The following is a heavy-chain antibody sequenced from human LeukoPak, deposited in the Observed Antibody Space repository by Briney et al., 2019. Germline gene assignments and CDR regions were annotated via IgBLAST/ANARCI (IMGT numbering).Heavy chain of an antibody. CDR3: AKDTSIGRYCTNGVCSPFYY. Sequence: PGGSLGLSWAGPGFHFCRHAMSWVRQAPGKGLEWVSAISDTGATTYDADSVKGRFTISRDNSRSTLYLQMNSLRAEDTALYYCAKDTSIGRYCTNGVCSPFYYWGKGTLVTVSS. J-gene: IGHJ4*02. CDR1: GFHFCRHA. D-gene: IGHD2-8*01. V-gene: IGHV3-23*01. CDR2: ISDTGATT.